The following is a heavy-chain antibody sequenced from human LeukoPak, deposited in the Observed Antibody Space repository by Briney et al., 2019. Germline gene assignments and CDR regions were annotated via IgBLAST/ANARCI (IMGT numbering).Heavy chain of an antibody. CDR1: GYSFSTYW. CDR2: IYPGDSDT. CDR3: ARTPTSLSNPYYFDH. V-gene: IGHV5-51*03. Sequence: KPGESLKISCKGSGYSFSTYWIGWVRQMPGKGLEWMGIIYPGDSDTRYSPSLEGQVTISADKSISTACLQWSSLKASDTAMYYCARTPTSLSNPYYFDHWGQGTLVTVSS. J-gene: IGHJ4*02.